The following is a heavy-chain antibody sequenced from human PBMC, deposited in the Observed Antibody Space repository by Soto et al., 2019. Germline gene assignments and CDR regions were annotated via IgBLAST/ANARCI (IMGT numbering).Heavy chain of an antibody. D-gene: IGHD2-15*01. Sequence: SVKVSCKASGFTFTSSAVQWVRQARGQRLEWIGWIVVGSGNTNYAQKFQERVTITRDMSTSTAYMELSSLRSEDTAVYYCASEKKGYCSGGSCNVFDYWGQGTLVTVSS. CDR1: GFTFTSSA. CDR3: ASEKKGYCSGGSCNVFDY. J-gene: IGHJ4*02. CDR2: IVVGSGNT. V-gene: IGHV1-58*01.